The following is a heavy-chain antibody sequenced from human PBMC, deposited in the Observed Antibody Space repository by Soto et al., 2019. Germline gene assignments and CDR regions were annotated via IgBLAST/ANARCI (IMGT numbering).Heavy chain of an antibody. J-gene: IGHJ4*02. CDR2: ISYDGSNK. V-gene: IGHV3-30*18. D-gene: IGHD4-17*01. Sequence: QVQLVESGGGVVQPGRSLRLSCAASGCTFSSYGMHWVRQAPGKGLEWVAVISYDGSNKYYADSVKGRFTISRDNSKNTLYLQMNSLRAEDTAVYYCAKVGVTSQYYFDYWGQGTLVTVSS. CDR1: GCTFSSYG. CDR3: AKVGVTSQYYFDY.